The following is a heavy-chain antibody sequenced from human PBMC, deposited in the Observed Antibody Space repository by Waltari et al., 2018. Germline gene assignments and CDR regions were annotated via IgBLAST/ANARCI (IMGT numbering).Heavy chain of an antibody. D-gene: IGHD2-2*01. CDR1: GGSFSGYY. CDR2: INHSGST. CDR3: ARGTPNIVVVPAAPYYYYYYYMDV. V-gene: IGHV4-34*01. J-gene: IGHJ6*03. Sequence: QVQLQQWGAGLLKPSETLSLTCAVYGGSFSGYYWSWIRQPPGKGLEWIGEINHSGSTNYNPSLKSRVTISVDTSKNQFSLKLSSVTAADTAVYYCARGTPNIVVVPAAPYYYYYYYMDVWGKGTTVTISS.